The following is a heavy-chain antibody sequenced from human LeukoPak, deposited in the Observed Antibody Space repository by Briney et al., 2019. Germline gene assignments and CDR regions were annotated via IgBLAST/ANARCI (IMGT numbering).Heavy chain of an antibody. CDR2: IYTSGST. Sequence: RTSETLSLTCTVSGGSISSGSYYWSWIRQPAGKGLEWIGRIYTSGSTNYNPSLKSRVTISVDTSKNQFSLKLSSVTAADTAVYCCARENDFWSGYYGFDYWGQGTLVTVSS. CDR3: ARENDFWSGYYGFDY. J-gene: IGHJ4*02. CDR1: GGSISSGSYY. D-gene: IGHD3-3*01. V-gene: IGHV4-61*02.